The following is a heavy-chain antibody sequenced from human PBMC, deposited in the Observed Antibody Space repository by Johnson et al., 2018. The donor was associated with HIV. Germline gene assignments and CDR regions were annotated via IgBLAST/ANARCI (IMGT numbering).Heavy chain of an antibody. Sequence: QVQLVESGGGLVQPGGSLRLSCAASGFSFSSYGMHWVRQAPGKGLEWVAFIRYDGSNKYYADSVKGRFTISRDNSKNTLYLQMNSLRAEDTAVYYCAKGNYYDSSGYYGSTHAFDVWGQGTMVTVAS. CDR3: AKGNYYDSSGYYGSTHAFDV. CDR1: GFSFSSYG. CDR2: IRYDGSNK. J-gene: IGHJ3*01. V-gene: IGHV3-30*02. D-gene: IGHD3-22*01.